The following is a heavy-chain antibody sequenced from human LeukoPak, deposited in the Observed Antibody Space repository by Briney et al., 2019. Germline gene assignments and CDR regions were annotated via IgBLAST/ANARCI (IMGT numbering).Heavy chain of an antibody. CDR2: ISRDGGTT. CDR3: AKVLRGYCSGGSCYGYDFDY. J-gene: IGHJ4*02. Sequence: QTGGSLRLSCAASGFTFGDYAMHWVRQAPGKGLEWVSLISRDGGTTYYADSVKGRFTISRDSSKNSLYLQMNSLRTEDTALYYCAKVLRGYCSGGSCYGYDFDYWGQGTLVTVSS. D-gene: IGHD2-15*01. V-gene: IGHV3-43*02. CDR1: GFTFGDYA.